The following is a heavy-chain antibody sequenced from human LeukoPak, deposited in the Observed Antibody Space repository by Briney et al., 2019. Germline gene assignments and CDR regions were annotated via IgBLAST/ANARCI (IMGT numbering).Heavy chain of an antibody. D-gene: IGHD3-22*01. CDR2: IDYWGNT. Sequence: SETLSLTCTVSGGSISSSNYYWDWIRQPPGKGLEWIGSIDYWGNTYYNPALKSRVTISVDTSKNQLSLKLSSVTVADTSVYYCARRKLVGGYYDSSGYSLLDYWGQGTLLTVSS. CDR3: ARRKLVGGYYDSSGYSLLDY. J-gene: IGHJ4*02. CDR1: GGSISSSNYY. V-gene: IGHV4-39*01.